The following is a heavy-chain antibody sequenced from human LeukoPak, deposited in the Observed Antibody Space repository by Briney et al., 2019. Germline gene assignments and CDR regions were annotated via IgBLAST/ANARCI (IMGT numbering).Heavy chain of an antibody. J-gene: IGHJ4*02. CDR1: GGSFSGYY. CDR2: INHSGST. D-gene: IGHD5-12*01. Sequence: PSETLSLTCAVYGGSFSGYYWSWIRQPPGKGLEWIGEINHSGSTNYNPSLKSRVTISVDTSKNQFSLKLSSVTAADTAVYYCARASTGATTFDYLGQGTLVTVSS. CDR3: ARASTGATTFDY. V-gene: IGHV4-34*01.